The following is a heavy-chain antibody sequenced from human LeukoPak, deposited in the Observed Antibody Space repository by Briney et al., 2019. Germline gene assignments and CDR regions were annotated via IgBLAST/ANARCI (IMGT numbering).Heavy chain of an antibody. Sequence: SSETLSLTCAVSGYSISSGYYRGWIRQPPGKGLEWIGSIYHSGSTYYNPSLKSRVTISVDTSKNQFSLKLSSVTAADTAVYYCAREILLAAADYYFDYWGQGTLVTVSS. CDR3: AREILLAAADYYFDY. V-gene: IGHV4-38-2*02. D-gene: IGHD6-13*01. CDR1: GYSISSGYY. CDR2: IYHSGST. J-gene: IGHJ4*02.